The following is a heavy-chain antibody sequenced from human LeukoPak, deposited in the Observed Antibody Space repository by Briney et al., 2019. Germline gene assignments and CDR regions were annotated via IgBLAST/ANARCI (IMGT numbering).Heavy chain of an antibody. CDR2: ISYDASNK. D-gene: IGHD3-10*02. CDR3: ARGYYVSASRDWFDP. CDR1: GFTFSSYA. V-gene: IGHV3-30*04. Sequence: PGGSLRLSCAASGFTFSSYAMHWVRQAPGKGLEWLAVISYDASNKYYADSVKGRFTISRDNSKNTLYLQMNSLRAEDTAVYYCARGYYVSASRDWFDPWGQGTLVTVSS. J-gene: IGHJ5*02.